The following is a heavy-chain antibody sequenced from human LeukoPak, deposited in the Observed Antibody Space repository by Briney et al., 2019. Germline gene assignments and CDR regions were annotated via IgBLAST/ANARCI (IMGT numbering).Heavy chain of an antibody. Sequence: SETLSLTCAVSGYSISSGYYWGWIRQPPGKGLEWIGSMYHSGSTYYNPSLKSRVTISVDTSKNQFSLKLSSVTAADTAVYYCARRRGAARSFAYWGQGTLVTVSS. CDR3: ARRRGAARSFAY. CDR1: GYSISSGYY. J-gene: IGHJ4*02. D-gene: IGHD6-6*01. CDR2: MYHSGST. V-gene: IGHV4-38-2*01.